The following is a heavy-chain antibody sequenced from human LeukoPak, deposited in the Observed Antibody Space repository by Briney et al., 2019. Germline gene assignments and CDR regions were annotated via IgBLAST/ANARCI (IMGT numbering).Heavy chain of an antibody. Sequence: ASAKVSCKASGYTFTSYGISWVRQAPGQGLEWMGWISAYNGNTNYAQKLQGRVTMTTDTSTSTAYMELRSLRSDDTAVYYCARVVPIAAAGRYNWFDPWGQGTLVTVSS. CDR3: ARVVPIAAAGRYNWFDP. D-gene: IGHD6-13*01. J-gene: IGHJ5*02. V-gene: IGHV1-18*01. CDR2: ISAYNGNT. CDR1: GYTFTSYG.